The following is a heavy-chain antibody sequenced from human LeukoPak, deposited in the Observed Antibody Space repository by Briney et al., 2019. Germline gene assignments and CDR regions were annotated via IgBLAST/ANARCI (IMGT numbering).Heavy chain of an antibody. D-gene: IGHD5-18*01. CDR2: ISYDGSNK. CDR1: GFTFSNYA. CDR3: ARLRYTYGKNFDY. V-gene: IGHV3-30*04. Sequence: GGSLRLSCAASGFTFSNYAMHWVRQAPGKGLEWVAVISYDGSNKYYADSVKGRFTISRDNSKNTLYLQMNSLRAGDTAVYFCARLRYTYGKNFDYWGQGALVTVSS. J-gene: IGHJ4*02.